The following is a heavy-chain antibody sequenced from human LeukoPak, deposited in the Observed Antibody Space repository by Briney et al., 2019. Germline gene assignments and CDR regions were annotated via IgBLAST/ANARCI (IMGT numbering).Heavy chain of an antibody. V-gene: IGHV3-23*01. CDR2: ISGSGGST. Sequence: ETLSLTCAVYGGSFSGYYWSWVRQAPGKGLEWVSAISGSGGSTYYADSVKGRFTISRDNSKNTLYLQMNSLRAEDTAVYYCAKESPDYGDYEGAFDIWGQGTMVTVSS. CDR1: GGSFSGYY. CDR3: AKESPDYGDYEGAFDI. J-gene: IGHJ3*02. D-gene: IGHD4-17*01.